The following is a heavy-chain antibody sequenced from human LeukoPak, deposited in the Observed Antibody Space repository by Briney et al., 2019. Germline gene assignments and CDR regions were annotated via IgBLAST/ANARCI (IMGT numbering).Heavy chain of an antibody. J-gene: IGHJ6*02. CDR3: ARIVLTPPYGMDV. CDR2: ISSSSIYI. Sequence: GGSLRLSCAASGFTFSSYSMNWVRQAPGKGLEWVSSISSSSIYIYYADSVKGRFTISRDNAKNSLYLQMNSLRAEDTAVYFCARIVLTPPYGMDVWGQGTTVTVSS. V-gene: IGHV3-21*01. D-gene: IGHD2/OR15-2a*01. CDR1: GFTFSSYS.